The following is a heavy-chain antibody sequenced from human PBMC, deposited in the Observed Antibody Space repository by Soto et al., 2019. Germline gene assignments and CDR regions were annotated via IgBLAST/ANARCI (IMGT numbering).Heavy chain of an antibody. CDR1: GYTFTGYY. Sequence: ASVKVSCKASGYTFTGYYMHWVRQAPGQGLEWMGWINPNSGGTNYAQKFQGWVTMTRDTSISTAYMELSRLGSDDTAVYYCARDMGPASSGWTDYYYYYGMDVWGQGTTVTVSS. CDR2: INPNSGGT. CDR3: ARDMGPASSGWTDYYYYYGMDV. J-gene: IGHJ6*02. V-gene: IGHV1-2*04. D-gene: IGHD6-19*01.